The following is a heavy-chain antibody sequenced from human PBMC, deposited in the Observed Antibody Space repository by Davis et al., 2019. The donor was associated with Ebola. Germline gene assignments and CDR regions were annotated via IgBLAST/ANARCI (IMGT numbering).Heavy chain of an antibody. J-gene: IGHJ3*01. CDR2: IFTGDSDT. CDR3: ASLRRTITGMDDGFDV. CDR1: GNSFSSHW. V-gene: IGHV5-51*01. Sequence: ETLSLTCQDSGNSFSSHWIGWVRQMPGKGLEWMGIIFTGDSDTRYSPSFRGQVTISADKSTRTAYLQWGRLKASDTAMYYCASLRRTITGMDDGFDVWGQGTMVTVSS. D-gene: IGHD1-20*01.